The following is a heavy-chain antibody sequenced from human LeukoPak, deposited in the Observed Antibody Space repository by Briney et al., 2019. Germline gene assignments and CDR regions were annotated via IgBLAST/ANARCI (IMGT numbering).Heavy chain of an antibody. CDR2: IYYRGST. Sequence: SETLSLTCTVSGGSISSYYWSWIRQPPGKGLEWIGYIYYRGSTNYNPSLKSRVTISVDTSKNQFSLKLSSVTAADTAVYYCARSTHRITMIVGPFDYWGQGTLVTVSS. J-gene: IGHJ4*02. CDR1: GGSISSYY. V-gene: IGHV4-59*01. CDR3: ARSTHRITMIVGPFDY. D-gene: IGHD3-22*01.